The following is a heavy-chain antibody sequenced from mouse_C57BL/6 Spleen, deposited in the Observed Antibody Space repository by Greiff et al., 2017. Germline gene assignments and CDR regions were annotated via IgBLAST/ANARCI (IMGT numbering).Heavy chain of an antibody. CDR3: ARASPLAY. CDR1: GFTFSSYA. Sequence: EVTLVESGGGLVKPGGSLKLSCAASGFTFSSYAMSWVRQTPEKRLEWVATISDGGSYTYYPDNVKGRFTISRDNAKNNLYLQMSHLKSEDTAMYYCARASPLAYWGQGTLVTVSA. CDR2: ISDGGSYT. V-gene: IGHV5-4*03. D-gene: IGHD6-1*01. J-gene: IGHJ3*01.